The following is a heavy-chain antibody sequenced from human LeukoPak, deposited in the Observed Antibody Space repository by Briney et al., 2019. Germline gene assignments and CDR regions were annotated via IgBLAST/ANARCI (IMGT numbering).Heavy chain of an antibody. Sequence: ASVKVSCKASGYTFTGYYMHWVRQAPGQGLEWMGWINPNSGGTNYAQKFQGRVTMTRDTSISTAYMELSRLGSDDTAVYYCARGDDILTVLSMGWDVWGKGTTVTISS. CDR1: GYTFTGYY. D-gene: IGHD3-9*01. J-gene: IGHJ6*04. V-gene: IGHV1-2*02. CDR3: ARGDDILTVLSMGWDV. CDR2: INPNSGGT.